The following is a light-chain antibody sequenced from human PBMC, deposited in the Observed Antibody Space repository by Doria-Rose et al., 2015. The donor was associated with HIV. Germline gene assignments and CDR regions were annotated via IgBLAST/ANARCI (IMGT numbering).Light chain of an antibody. CDR3: QQYYDTPS. J-gene: IGKJ3*01. CDR1: QSLLYTSKNY. V-gene: IGKV4-1*01. Sequence: DIRVTQSPESLGMSLGERATLNRKSNQSLLYTSKNYLAWYQQKPGQPPKLLIYWASTRQSGVPARFSGSRSGTDFTLTISSLEAEDVAVYYCQQYYDTPSFGPGTTVDIK. CDR2: WAS.